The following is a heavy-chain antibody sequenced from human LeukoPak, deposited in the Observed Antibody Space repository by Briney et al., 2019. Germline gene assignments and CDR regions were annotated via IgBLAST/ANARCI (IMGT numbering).Heavy chain of an antibody. CDR1: GFTFSSYW. D-gene: IGHD6-19*01. V-gene: IGHV3-74*01. CDR2: ISSDGSST. Sequence: GGSLRLSCAASGFTFSSYWMHWVRQAPGKGLVWVSRISSDGSSTSYADSVKGRFTISRDNAKNTLYLQMNSLRAEDTAVYYCARVVAVAAKDYWGQGTLVTVSS. CDR3: ARVVAVAAKDY. J-gene: IGHJ4*02.